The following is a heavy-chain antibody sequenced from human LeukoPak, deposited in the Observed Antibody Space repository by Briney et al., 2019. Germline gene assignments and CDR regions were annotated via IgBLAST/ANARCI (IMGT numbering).Heavy chain of an antibody. CDR3: AKWAGSDY. J-gene: IGHJ4*02. D-gene: IGHD6-19*01. V-gene: IGHV3-23*01. CDR1: GFTFSKFW. Sequence: GGSLRLSCAASGFTFSKFWMNWVRQAPGKGLEWVSAISGSGGSTYYADSVKGRFTISRDNSKNTLYLQMNSLKAEDTAVYYCAKWAGSDYWGQGTLVTVSS. CDR2: ISGSGGST.